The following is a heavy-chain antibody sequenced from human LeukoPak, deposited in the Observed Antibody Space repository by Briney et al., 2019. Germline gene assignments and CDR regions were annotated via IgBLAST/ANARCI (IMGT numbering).Heavy chain of an antibody. CDR2: IYPGDSDT. J-gene: IGHJ4*02. CDR1: GYSFSSYW. CDR3: ARDLIAAAGNYFDY. D-gene: IGHD6-13*01. Sequence: GESLKISCKGSGYSFSSYWIGWVRQMPGKGLEWMGIIYPGDSDTRYSPSFQGQVTISADKSISTAYMELSRLRSDDTAVYYCARDLIAAAGNYFDYWGQGTLVTVSS. V-gene: IGHV5-51*01.